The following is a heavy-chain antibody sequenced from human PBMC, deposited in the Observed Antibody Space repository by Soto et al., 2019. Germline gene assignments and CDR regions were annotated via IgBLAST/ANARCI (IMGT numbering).Heavy chain of an antibody. CDR2: IIPIVETP. CDR1: GGTFNSYD. J-gene: IGHJ5*02. D-gene: IGHD3-22*01. V-gene: IGHV1-69*01. Sequence: QVQLVQSGAEVKKPGSSMKVSCKASGGTFNSYDINWVRQAPGQGLEWMGGIIPIVETPKYAQKFQGRVTITADESTNPVYMELSSLRSEDTAMYYCARLSRPNYYDTSVFFKDNWFDPWGQGTLVTVSS. CDR3: ARLSRPNYYDTSVFFKDNWFDP.